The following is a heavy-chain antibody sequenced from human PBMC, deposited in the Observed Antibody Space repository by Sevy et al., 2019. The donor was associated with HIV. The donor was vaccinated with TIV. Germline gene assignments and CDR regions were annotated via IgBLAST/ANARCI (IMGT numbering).Heavy chain of an antibody. CDR2: ISSSSSNI. V-gene: IGHV3-21*01. CDR3: ARDRFGLGHAFDI. CDR1: GFTFSSYS. Sequence: GGSLRLSCAASGFTFSSYSMNWVRQAPGKGLEWVSSISSSSSNIYYADSVKGRFTISRDNAKNSLYLQMNSLRAEDTAVYNCARDRFGLGHAFDIWGQGTMVTVSS. J-gene: IGHJ3*02. D-gene: IGHD3-10*01.